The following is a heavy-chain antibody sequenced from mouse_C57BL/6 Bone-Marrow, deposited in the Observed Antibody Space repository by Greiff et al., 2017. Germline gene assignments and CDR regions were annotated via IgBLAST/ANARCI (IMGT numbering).Heavy chain of an antibody. CDR1: GYTFTSYW. J-gene: IGHJ1*03. V-gene: IGHV1-5*01. CDR3: TRPYYEYFDV. D-gene: IGHD2-10*01. CDR2: IYPGNSDT. Sequence: VQLQQSGTVLARPGASVKMSCKTSGYTFTSYWMHWVKQRPGQGLEWIGAIYPGNSDTSYNQKFKGKAKLTAVTSASPAYVELSSLTTEDSAVYYCTRPYYEYFDVWGTGTTVTVSS.